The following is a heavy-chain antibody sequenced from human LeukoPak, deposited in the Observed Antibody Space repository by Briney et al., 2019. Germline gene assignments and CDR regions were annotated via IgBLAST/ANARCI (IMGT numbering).Heavy chain of an antibody. CDR2: IKQDGSEK. CDR3: ARDWGESYYDSSGYPGY. CDR1: GFTFRSYW. J-gene: IGHJ4*02. V-gene: IGHV3-7*01. D-gene: IGHD3-22*01. Sequence: GGSLRLSRAASGFTFRSYWMSRVRQAPGKGLEWVANIKQDGSEKYYVDSVKGRFTISRDNAKNSLYLQMNSLRAEDTAVYYCARDWGESYYDSSGYPGYWGQGTLVTVSS.